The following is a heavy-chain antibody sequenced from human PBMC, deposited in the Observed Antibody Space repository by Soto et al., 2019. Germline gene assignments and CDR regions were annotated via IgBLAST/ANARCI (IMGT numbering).Heavy chain of an antibody. CDR2: ISETGDIT. Sequence: GGSLRLSCAASGFTFSSYTMSWVRQAPGKGLEWVSVISETGDITYYADSVKGRFTISRDNSKNTLYLQMNSLRDEDTAVYYCAKQVTAGTALYDYWGQGSLVTVSS. J-gene: IGHJ4*02. V-gene: IGHV3-23*01. D-gene: IGHD2-2*01. CDR3: AKQVTAGTALYDY. CDR1: GFTFSSYT.